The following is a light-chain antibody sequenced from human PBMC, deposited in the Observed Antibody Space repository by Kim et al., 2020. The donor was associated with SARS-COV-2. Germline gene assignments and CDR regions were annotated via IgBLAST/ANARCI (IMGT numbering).Light chain of an antibody. CDR1: KLGDKY. Sequence: ASTGQTASITCSGDKLGDKYACWYQQKPGQSPVLVIYQDSKRPSGIPERFSGSNSGNTATLTISGTQAMDEADYYCQAWDSSTAVFGGGTQLTVL. CDR2: QDS. J-gene: IGLJ3*02. V-gene: IGLV3-1*01. CDR3: QAWDSSTAV.